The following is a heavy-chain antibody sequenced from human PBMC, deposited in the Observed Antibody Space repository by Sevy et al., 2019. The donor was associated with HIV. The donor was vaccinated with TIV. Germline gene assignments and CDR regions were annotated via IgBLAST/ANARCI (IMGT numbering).Heavy chain of an antibody. CDR1: GFTFSSYA. Sequence: GSLRLSCAASGFTFSSYAMSWVRQAPGKGLEWVSAISGSGGSTYYADSVKGRFTISRDNSKNTLYLQMNSLRAEDTAVYYCAKEFYDFWSGYYYFDYWGQGTLVTVSS. CDR3: AKEFYDFWSGYYYFDY. D-gene: IGHD3-3*01. V-gene: IGHV3-23*01. J-gene: IGHJ4*02. CDR2: ISGSGGST.